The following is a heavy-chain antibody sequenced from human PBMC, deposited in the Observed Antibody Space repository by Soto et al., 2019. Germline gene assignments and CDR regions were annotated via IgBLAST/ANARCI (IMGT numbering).Heavy chain of an antibody. CDR3: ARVNGYYYYGMDV. CDR2: ISSSGSII. D-gene: IGHD3-22*01. CDR1: EVTFNNSY. J-gene: IGHJ6*02. V-gene: IGHV3-11*01. Sequence: GGCMELASAASEVTFNNSYMSWICQAPGKGLEWVSDISSSGSIIYYADSVKGRFTISRDNAKNSLYLQMNSLRAEDTAVYYCARVNGYYYYGMDVWGQGTTVTVSS.